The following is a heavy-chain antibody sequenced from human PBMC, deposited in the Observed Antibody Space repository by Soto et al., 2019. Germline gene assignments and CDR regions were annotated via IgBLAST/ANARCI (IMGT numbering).Heavy chain of an antibody. CDR3: ARENYYDSSGYYYVVWSTNNWFDP. CDR2: INPNSGGT. J-gene: IGHJ5*02. CDR1: GYTFTGYY. Sequence: ASVKVSCKASGYTFTGYYMHWVRQAPGQGLEWMGWINPNSGGTNYAQKFQGWVTMTRDTSISTAYMELSSVTAADTAVYYCARENYYDSSGYYYVVWSTNNWFDPWGQGTLVTVSS. V-gene: IGHV1-2*04. D-gene: IGHD3-22*01.